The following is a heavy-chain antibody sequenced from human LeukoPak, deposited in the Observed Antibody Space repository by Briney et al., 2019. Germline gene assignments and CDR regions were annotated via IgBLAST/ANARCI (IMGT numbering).Heavy chain of an antibody. J-gene: IGHJ4*02. V-gene: IGHV4-34*01. D-gene: IGHD7-27*01. CDR1: GGSFSGYY. CDR2: INHSGST. CDR3: ARDSGPNDY. Sequence: SETLSLTCAVYGGSFSGYYWSWIRQPPGKGLEWIGEINHSGSTNYNPSLKSRVTISVDTSKNQFSLKLSSVTAADTAVYYCARDSGPNDYWGQGTLVTVSS.